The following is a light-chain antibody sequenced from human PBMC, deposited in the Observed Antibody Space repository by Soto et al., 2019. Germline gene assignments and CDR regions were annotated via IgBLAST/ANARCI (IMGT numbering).Light chain of an antibody. CDR1: SSDVGGYKY. Sequence: QSALTQPASVSGSPGQSITISCTGTSSDVGGYKYVSWYQHHPGKAPDLLIYAVSNRPSGVSNRFSGSKSGNTASLTVSGLQAEDEAEYYCSSYAGNNNVLFGGGTKLTVL. CDR2: AVS. V-gene: IGLV2-14*01. J-gene: IGLJ3*02. CDR3: SSYAGNNNVL.